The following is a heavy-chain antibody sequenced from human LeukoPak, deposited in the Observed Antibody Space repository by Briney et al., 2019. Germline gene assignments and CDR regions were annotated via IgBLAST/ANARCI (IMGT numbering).Heavy chain of an antibody. V-gene: IGHV3-48*01. CDR3: ARDSCSSTSCYSQYYHYGMDV. CDR1: GFTFSSYS. CDR2: ISSSSSTI. D-gene: IGHD2-2*01. J-gene: IGHJ6*02. Sequence: GGSLRLSCAASGFTFSSYSMNWVRQAPGKGLEWVSYISSSSSTIYYADSVKGRFTISRDNAKNSLYLQMNSLRAEDTAVYYCARDSCSSTSCYSQYYHYGMDVWGQGTTVTVSS.